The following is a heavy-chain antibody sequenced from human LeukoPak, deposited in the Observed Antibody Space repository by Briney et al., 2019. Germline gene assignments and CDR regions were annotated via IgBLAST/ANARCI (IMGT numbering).Heavy chain of an antibody. V-gene: IGHV3-9*03. Sequence: GQSLRLSCAASGFTFDDYAMHSVRQAPGKGLEGVSGISWNSGSIGYADSVKGRFTISSDNAKNSLYLQMNSLRAEDMALYYCAKDISRDYDSSGYNWFDPWGQGTLVTVSS. CDR3: AKDISRDYDSSGYNWFDP. CDR2: ISWNSGSI. D-gene: IGHD3-22*01. J-gene: IGHJ5*02. CDR1: GFTFDDYA.